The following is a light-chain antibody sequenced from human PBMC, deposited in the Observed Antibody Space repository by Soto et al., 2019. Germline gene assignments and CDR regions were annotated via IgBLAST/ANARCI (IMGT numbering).Light chain of an antibody. CDR1: SSNIGTNT. Sequence: QSVLTQAPSASGTPGQRVTISCSGSSSNIGTNTVNWYQRLPGTAPRLLIYSGNQRPSGVPDRFSGSKSGTSASLAISGLQSEDEADYYCAAWDDSLSASYVFGTGTKLTVL. V-gene: IGLV1-44*01. CDR2: SGN. J-gene: IGLJ1*01. CDR3: AAWDDSLSASYV.